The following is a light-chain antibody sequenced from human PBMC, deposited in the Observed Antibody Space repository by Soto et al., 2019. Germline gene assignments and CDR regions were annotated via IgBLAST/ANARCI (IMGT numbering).Light chain of an antibody. CDR3: ATWDDSRNGYV. J-gene: IGLJ1*01. V-gene: IGLV1-44*01. Sequence: QSVLTQPPSASGTPGQRVTISAPGSSSNIGSNPVIWYQQRPGTAPKLLIYDNDERPSGVPVRFSGSKSATSASLAISGLQSEDEGDYYCATWDDSRNGYVFGPGTKVTVL. CDR1: SSNIGSNP. CDR2: DND.